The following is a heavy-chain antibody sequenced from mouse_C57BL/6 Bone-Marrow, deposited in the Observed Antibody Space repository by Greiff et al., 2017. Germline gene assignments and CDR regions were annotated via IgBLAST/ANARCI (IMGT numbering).Heavy chain of an antibody. CDR2: IRYSGST. J-gene: IGHJ2*01. Sequence: EVQGVESGPGLVKPSQSLSLTCTVTGYSIISDYAWNWIRQFPGNKLEWMGYIRYSGSTSYNPSLKSRISITRDTSKNQFFLQLNSVTTEDTATYYCARSRDGYGYFYYWGQGTTLTVSS. CDR3: ARSRDGYGYFYY. D-gene: IGHD2-2*01. V-gene: IGHV3-2*02. CDR1: GYSIISDYA.